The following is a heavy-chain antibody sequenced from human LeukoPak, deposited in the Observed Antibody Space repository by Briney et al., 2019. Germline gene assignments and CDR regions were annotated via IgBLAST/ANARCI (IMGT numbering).Heavy chain of an antibody. CDR1: GFTFNSHW. CDR2: IKEDGSEE. J-gene: IGHJ6*03. Sequence: GGSLRLSCAASGFTFNSHWMTWVRQAPGEGLEWVANIKEDGSEEYYVNSVKGRFTISRDNAKNLVYLQMNSLRAEDTAVYYCARDEEQLVYYYYYMDVWGKGTTVTVSS. V-gene: IGHV3-7*01. CDR3: ARDEEQLVYYYYYMDV. D-gene: IGHD6-6*01.